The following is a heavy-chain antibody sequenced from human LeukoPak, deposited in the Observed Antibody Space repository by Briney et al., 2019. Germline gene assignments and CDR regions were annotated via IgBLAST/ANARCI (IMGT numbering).Heavy chain of an antibody. V-gene: IGHV3-7*01. D-gene: IGHD5-24*01. CDR3: ARALPGWLQSYYFDY. CDR2: IKQDGSEK. Sequence: PGGSLRLSCAASGFTFSSYWMSWVRQAPGKGLEWVANIKQDGSEKYYVDSVKGRFTISRDNAKNSLYLQMNSLRAEDTAVYYCARALPGWLQSYYFDYWGQGTLVTVSS. J-gene: IGHJ4*02. CDR1: GFTFSSYW.